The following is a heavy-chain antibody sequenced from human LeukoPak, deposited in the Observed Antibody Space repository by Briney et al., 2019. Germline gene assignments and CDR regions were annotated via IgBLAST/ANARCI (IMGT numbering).Heavy chain of an antibody. J-gene: IGHJ6*03. CDR2: IYYSGST. CDR1: GYSISSGYY. CDR3: AKNGDRGAYCSGGSCYPYYYYYMDV. V-gene: IGHV4-61*01. D-gene: IGHD2-15*01. Sequence: SETLSLTCTVSGYSISSGYYWGWIRQPPGKGLEWIGYIYYSGSTNYNPSLKSRVTISVDTSKNQFSLKLSSVTAADTAIYYCAKNGDRGAYCSGGSCYPYYYYYMDVWGKGTTVTISS.